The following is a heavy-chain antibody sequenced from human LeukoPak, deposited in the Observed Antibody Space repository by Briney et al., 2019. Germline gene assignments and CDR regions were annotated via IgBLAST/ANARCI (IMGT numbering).Heavy chain of an antibody. CDR1: GFSLSTRGVG. V-gene: IGHV2-5*02. D-gene: IGHD3-3*01. Sequence: SGPTLVKPTQTLTLTWTFYGFSLSTRGVGVGWIRQPPGKALEWLALIYWDDDKRYSPSLKSRLTITKDTSKNQVVLTMTNMDPVDTATYYCAHLKGITIFGVVIINYYYMDVWGKGTTVTVSS. CDR2: IYWDDDK. CDR3: AHLKGITIFGVVIINYYYMDV. J-gene: IGHJ6*03.